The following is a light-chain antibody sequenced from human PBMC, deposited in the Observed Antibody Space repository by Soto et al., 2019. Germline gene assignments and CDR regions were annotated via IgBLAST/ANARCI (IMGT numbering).Light chain of an antibody. CDR1: QSVSNY. CDR3: QQRHQLRT. J-gene: IGKJ4*01. V-gene: IGKV3-11*01. Sequence: VLTQSAATLSLSPGERATLSCRASQSVSNYLAWYQQRPGQAPRLLIYHASTRATGIPARFSGSGSGTDFTLTISSLEPEDFAVYYCQQRHQLRTFGGGTKVEI. CDR2: HAS.